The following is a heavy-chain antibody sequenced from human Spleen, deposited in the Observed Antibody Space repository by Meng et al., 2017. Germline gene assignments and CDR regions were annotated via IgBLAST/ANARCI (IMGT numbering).Heavy chain of an antibody. Sequence: ASVKVSCKASGYTFTGYYMHWVRQAPGQGLEWMGRINPNSGGTNYAQKFQGRVTMTRDTSISTAYMELSRLRSDDPAVYYCARGFDSSGYYRNDAFDIWGPRDNGHRLL. CDR3: ARGFDSSGYYRNDAFDI. CDR1: GYTFTGYY. V-gene: IGHV1-2*06. D-gene: IGHD3-22*01. J-gene: IGHJ3*02. CDR2: INPNSGGT.